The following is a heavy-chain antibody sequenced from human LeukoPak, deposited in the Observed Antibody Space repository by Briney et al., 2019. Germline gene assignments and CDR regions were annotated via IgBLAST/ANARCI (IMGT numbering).Heavy chain of an antibody. CDR1: GFTFSSYA. D-gene: IGHD6-19*01. J-gene: IGHJ4*02. CDR3: ARDGGIAVAGTDFDY. CDR2: ISYDGSNK. Sequence: HSGGSLRLSCAASGFTFSSYAMHWVRQAPGKGLEWVAVISYDGSNKYYADSVKGRFTISRDNSKNTLYLQMNSLRAEDTAVYYCARDGGIAVAGTDFDYWGQGTLVTVSS. V-gene: IGHV3-30-3*01.